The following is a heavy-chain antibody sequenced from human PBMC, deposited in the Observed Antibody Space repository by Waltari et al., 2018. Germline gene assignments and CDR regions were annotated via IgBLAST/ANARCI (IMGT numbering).Heavy chain of an antibody. D-gene: IGHD2-15*01. J-gene: IGHJ3*02. CDR2: TSGPGRDT. CDR1: GFTFSSYA. V-gene: IGHV3-23*01. Sequence: EVQLLESGGGLVQPGGSLRLSCAASGFTFSSYAMGWVRPAPGTGLEWVSATSGPGRDTYYADSVKGRFTISRDNSKSTLYLQMNSLRAEDTAVYYCAKDKAIGGAFDIWGQGTMVTVSS. CDR3: AKDKAIGGAFDI.